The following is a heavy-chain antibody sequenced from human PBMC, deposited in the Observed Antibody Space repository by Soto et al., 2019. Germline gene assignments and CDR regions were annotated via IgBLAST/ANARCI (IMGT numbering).Heavy chain of an antibody. CDR3: AREIRLVGVTGWFAP. CDR1: GGSITSYY. Sequence: QVQLQESGPGLVKVSETLSLTCTVSGGSITSYYWSWIRQPPGQGLEWVADMDYSGRTNYNPSLKGRLTISVDTPKNHLSLKVRSVTAADTAVYYCAREIRLVGVTGWFAPWGQGTLVTVSS. J-gene: IGHJ5*02. D-gene: IGHD1-26*01. CDR2: MDYSGRT. V-gene: IGHV4-59*01.